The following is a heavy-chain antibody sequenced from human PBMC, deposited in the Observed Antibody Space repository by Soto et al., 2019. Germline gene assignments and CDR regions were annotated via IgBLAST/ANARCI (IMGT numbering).Heavy chain of an antibody. D-gene: IGHD4-17*01. V-gene: IGHV1-46*01. J-gene: IGHJ4*02. CDR1: GYTFTSYG. CDR3: ARQLIDYGDTREPNDY. CDR2: INPSGGST. Sequence: GASVKVSCKASGYTFTSYGISWVRQAPGQGLEWMGIINPSGGSTSYAQKFQGRVTMTRDTSTSTVYMELSSLRSEDTAVYYCARQLIDYGDTREPNDYWGQGTLVTVSS.